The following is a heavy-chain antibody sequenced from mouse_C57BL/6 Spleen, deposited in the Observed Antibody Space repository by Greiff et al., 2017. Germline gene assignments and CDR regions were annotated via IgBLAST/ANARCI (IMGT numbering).Heavy chain of an antibody. CDR1: GYSFTDYN. CDR2: INPNYGTT. V-gene: IGHV1-39*01. Sequence: VQLPHPLPYLLKPGASVKISCKASGYSFTDYNMTWVKQSPGKSLEWIGVINPNYGTTSYNEKFKGKATLTVDPSSSTAYMQLNSLTSEDSAVYYCARRTYYGSSYGDYFDDWGKGTTLTVSS. CDR3: ARRTYYGSSYGDYFDD. J-gene: IGHJ2*01. D-gene: IGHD1-1*01.